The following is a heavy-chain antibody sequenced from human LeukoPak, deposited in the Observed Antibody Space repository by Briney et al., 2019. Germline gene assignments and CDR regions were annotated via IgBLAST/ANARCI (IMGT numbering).Heavy chain of an antibody. Sequence: GGSLRLSCAASGFIFSNHGMNWVRQAPGKGLEWVSSISSSSSYIYYADSVKGRFTISRDNAKNSLYLRMNSLRAEDTAVYYCARGGHYFDYWGQGTLVTVSS. D-gene: IGHD3-16*01. V-gene: IGHV3-21*01. CDR1: GFIFSNHG. CDR2: ISSSSSYI. J-gene: IGHJ4*02. CDR3: ARGGHYFDY.